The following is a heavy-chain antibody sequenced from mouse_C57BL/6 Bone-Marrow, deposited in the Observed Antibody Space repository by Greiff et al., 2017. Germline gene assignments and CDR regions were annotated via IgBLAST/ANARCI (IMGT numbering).Heavy chain of an antibody. V-gene: IGHV1-54*01. Sequence: VQRVESGADLVRPGTSVKVSCKASGYAFTNYWIAWVKQRPGQGLEWIGVINPGSGGTNYNEKLKGKVTLTADKSSSTAYMQLSSLPSEDSAVFFCARSKNWVSGFAYWGQGTMVTVS. D-gene: IGHD4-1*01. J-gene: IGHJ3*01. CDR2: INPGSGGT. CDR1: GYAFTNYW. CDR3: ARSKNWVSGFAY.